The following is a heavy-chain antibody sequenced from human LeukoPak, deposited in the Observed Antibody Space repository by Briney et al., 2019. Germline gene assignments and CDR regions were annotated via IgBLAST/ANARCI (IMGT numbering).Heavy chain of an antibody. CDR2: VNSDGSWT. V-gene: IGHV3-74*01. CDR1: GNYW. J-gene: IGHJ4*02. CDR3: VSFYETY. Sequence: GGSLRLSCAASGNYWMHWVRQAPGKGLVWVSHVNSDGSWTSHADSVKGRFTISKDNAKNTVYLQMNSLRAEDTAVYYCVSFYETYWGRGTLVTVSS. D-gene: IGHD2/OR15-2a*01.